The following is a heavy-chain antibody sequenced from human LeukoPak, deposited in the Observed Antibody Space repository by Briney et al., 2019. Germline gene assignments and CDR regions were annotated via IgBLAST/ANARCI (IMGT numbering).Heavy chain of an antibody. D-gene: IGHD3-3*01. CDR1: GGSISSGGYY. V-gene: IGHV4-31*03. CDR2: IYYSGST. Sequence: SETLSLTCTVSGGSISSGGYYWSWIRQHPGKGLEWIGYIYYSGSTYYNPSLKSRVTISIDTSKNQFSLKLSSVTAADTAVYYCARLGVLRFLEWPNYGMDVWGQGTTVTVSS. J-gene: IGHJ6*02. CDR3: ARLGVLRFLEWPNYGMDV.